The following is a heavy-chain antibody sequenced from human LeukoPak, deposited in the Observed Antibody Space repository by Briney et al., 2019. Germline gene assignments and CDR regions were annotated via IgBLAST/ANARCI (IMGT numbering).Heavy chain of an antibody. CDR3: AKGMQLWPNSPIDY. CDR2: ISGSGGST. CDR1: GFTFSSYA. Sequence: GGSLRLSCAASGFTFSSYAMSWVRQAPGKGLEWVSAISGSGGSTYYADSVKGRFTISRDNSKNTLYLQMNSLRAEDTAVYYCAKGMQLWPNSPIDYWGQGTLVTVSS. D-gene: IGHD5-18*01. J-gene: IGHJ4*02. V-gene: IGHV3-23*01.